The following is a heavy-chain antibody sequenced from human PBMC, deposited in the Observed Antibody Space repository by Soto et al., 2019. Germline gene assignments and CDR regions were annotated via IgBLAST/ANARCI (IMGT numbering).Heavy chain of an antibody. D-gene: IGHD3-22*01. V-gene: IGHV3-33*01. CDR1: GFNFNSYG. Sequence: PRLSCAASGFNFNSYGIHWVRQAPGKGLEWVAVIWYDGSNKYYADSVKGRFTISRDISKNTVYLQMNSVRAEDTAVYFCARDKLSYDSSGYYGYWGQGSLVTVSS. CDR2: IWYDGSNK. J-gene: IGHJ4*02. CDR3: ARDKLSYDSSGYYGY.